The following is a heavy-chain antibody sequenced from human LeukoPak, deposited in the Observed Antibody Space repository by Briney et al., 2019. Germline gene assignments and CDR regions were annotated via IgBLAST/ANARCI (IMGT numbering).Heavy chain of an antibody. D-gene: IGHD4-23*01. Sequence: GGSLRLSCAASGFTFNGYAMSWVREAPGKGLEWVSTISGSGGNTYYADSVKGRFTISRDNSKNTLSLQMNSLRAEDTAVYYCAERGYGGNSISSNWFDPWGQGTLVTVSS. CDR3: AERGYGGNSISSNWFDP. CDR2: ISGSGGNT. V-gene: IGHV3-23*01. J-gene: IGHJ5*02. CDR1: GFTFNGYA.